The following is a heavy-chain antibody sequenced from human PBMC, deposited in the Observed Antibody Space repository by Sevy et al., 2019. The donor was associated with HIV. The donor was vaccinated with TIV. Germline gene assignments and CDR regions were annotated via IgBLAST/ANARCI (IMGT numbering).Heavy chain of an antibody. Sequence: GESLKISCKGSGYSFTSYWIGWVRQMPGKGLEWMGIIYPGDSDTSYSPSFQGQVTISAARSISTAYLQWSSLKASDTAMYYCAGPAMVRGVIITHWFDPWGQGTLVTVSS. CDR1: GYSFTSYW. CDR3: AGPAMVRGVIITHWFDP. J-gene: IGHJ5*02. V-gene: IGHV5-51*01. D-gene: IGHD3-10*01. CDR2: IYPGDSDT.